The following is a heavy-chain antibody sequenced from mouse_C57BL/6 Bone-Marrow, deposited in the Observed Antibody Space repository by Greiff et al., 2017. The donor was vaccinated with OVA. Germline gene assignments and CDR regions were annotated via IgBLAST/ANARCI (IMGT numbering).Heavy chain of an antibody. CDR3: ARCRDYGGFDY. J-gene: IGHJ2*01. V-gene: IGHV1-82*01. Sequence: QVQLKESGPELVKPGASVKISCKASGYAFSSSWMNWVKQRPGKGLEWIGRIYPGDGDTNYNGKFKGKATLTADKSSSTAYMQLSSLTSEDSAVYFCARCRDYGGFDYWGQGTTLTVSS. D-gene: IGHD2-4*01. CDR2: IYPGDGDT. CDR1: GYAFSSSW.